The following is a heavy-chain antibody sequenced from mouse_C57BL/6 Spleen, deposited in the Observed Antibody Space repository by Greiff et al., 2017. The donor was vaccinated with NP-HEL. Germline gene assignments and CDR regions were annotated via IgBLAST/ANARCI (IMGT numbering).Heavy chain of an antibody. CDR2: IDPSDSYT. J-gene: IGHJ1*03. D-gene: IGHD2-5*01. CDR1: GYTFTSYW. Sequence: VKLQQPGAELVRPGTSVKLSCKASGYTFTSYWMHWVKQRPGQGLEWIGVIDPSDSYTNYNQKFKGKATLTVDTSSSTAYMQLSSLTSEDSAVYYCAKTYYSTPWYFDVWGTGTTVTVSS. V-gene: IGHV1-59*01. CDR3: AKTYYSTPWYFDV.